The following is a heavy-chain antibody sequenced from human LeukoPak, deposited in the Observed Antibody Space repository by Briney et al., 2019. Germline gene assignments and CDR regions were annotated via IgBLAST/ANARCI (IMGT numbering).Heavy chain of an antibody. Sequence: QPGGSLRLSCAASGFTFSSYAMSWVRQAPEKGLEWVSAISGSGGSTYYADSVKGRFTISRDNSKNTLYLQMNSLRAEDTAVYYCAKTGVVVAANPYYGMDVWGKGTTVTVSS. CDR1: GFTFSSYA. V-gene: IGHV3-23*01. D-gene: IGHD2-15*01. CDR2: ISGSGGST. CDR3: AKTGVVVAANPYYGMDV. J-gene: IGHJ6*04.